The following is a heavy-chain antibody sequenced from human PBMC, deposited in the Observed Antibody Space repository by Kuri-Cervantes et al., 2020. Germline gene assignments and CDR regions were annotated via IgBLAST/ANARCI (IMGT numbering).Heavy chain of an antibody. CDR3: VRVTKYSSGFYFYYMDV. CDR2: ISADTGDT. CDR1: GYIFTRYG. J-gene: IGHJ6*03. D-gene: IGHD6-19*01. V-gene: IGHV1-18*01. Sequence: ASVKVSCKASGYIFTRYGISWVRQAPGQGLEWMGWISADTGDTSYAHKLQGRVTMTIDTATTTAYMELRSLRFDDTAVYYCVRVTKYSSGFYFYYMDVWGKGTTVTVSS.